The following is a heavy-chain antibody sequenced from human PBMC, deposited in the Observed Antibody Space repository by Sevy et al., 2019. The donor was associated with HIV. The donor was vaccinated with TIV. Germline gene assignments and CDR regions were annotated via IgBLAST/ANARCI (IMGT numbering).Heavy chain of an antibody. CDR3: VKEGGGGGGDH. CDR2: IQYDGSNK. V-gene: IGHV3-30*02. CDR1: GFSFRSYG. J-gene: IGHJ4*02. Sequence: GGSLRLSCAASGFSFRSYGMHWVRQAPGKGLEWMSYIQYDGSNKDYADSVKGRFTISRDNSKNTLYLQMNRLRVEDRAVFYCVKEGGGGGGDHWGQGTLVTVSS. D-gene: IGHD3-16*01.